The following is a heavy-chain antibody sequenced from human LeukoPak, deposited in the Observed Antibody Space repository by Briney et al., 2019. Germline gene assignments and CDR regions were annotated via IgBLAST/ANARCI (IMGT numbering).Heavy chain of an antibody. CDR2: ISSSSSYI. J-gene: IGHJ4*02. D-gene: IGHD3-22*01. CDR3: AKDRKNLMDYDSSGYYWGY. Sequence: PGGPLRLSCVASGFTFSSYSVNWVRQAPGKGLEWVSCISSSSSYIYYADSVKGRFTISRDNSKNTLYLQMNSLRAEDTAVYYCAKDRKNLMDYDSSGYYWGYWGQGTLVTVSS. CDR1: GFTFSSYS. V-gene: IGHV3-21*04.